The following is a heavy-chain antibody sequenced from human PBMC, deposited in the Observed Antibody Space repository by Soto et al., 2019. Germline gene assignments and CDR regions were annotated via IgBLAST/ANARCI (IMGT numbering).Heavy chain of an antibody. CDR1: GYTFTSYA. J-gene: IGHJ5*02. Sequence: ASVKVSCKACGYTFTSYAMHWVRQAPGQRLEWMGWINAGNGNTKYSQKFQGRVTITRDTSASTAYMELSSLRSEDTAVYYCARDHDFWSGYGMTNWFEPWGQGTLVAVSS. V-gene: IGHV1-3*01. CDR2: INAGNGNT. D-gene: IGHD3-3*01. CDR3: ARDHDFWSGYGMTNWFEP.